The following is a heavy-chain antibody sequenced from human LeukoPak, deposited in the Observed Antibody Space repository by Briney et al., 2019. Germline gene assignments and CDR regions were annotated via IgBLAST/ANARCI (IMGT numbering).Heavy chain of an antibody. J-gene: IGHJ5*02. D-gene: IGHD4-23*01. CDR2: INTNTGNT. V-gene: IGHV1-18*01. Sequence: VSVTVSCKTSGYTFTSYDITWVRQAPGQGPEWLGWINTNTGNTHYAQSLQDRVTLTTDTSTSTAYMELRSLKSDDTAVYYCARGVSGVTPPWGQGTLVIVSS. CDR3: ARGVSGVTPP. CDR1: GYTFTSYD.